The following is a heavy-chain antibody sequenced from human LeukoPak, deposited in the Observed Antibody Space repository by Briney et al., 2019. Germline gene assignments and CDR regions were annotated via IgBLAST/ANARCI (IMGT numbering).Heavy chain of an antibody. CDR1: GFTFSSHG. CDR3: ARDYYDSSGYWGDYFDY. Sequence: GETLRLSCAASGFTFSSHGMNWVRQAPGKGLEWVSGISGSGGNTYYADSVKGRFTISRDNSKNTLYLQMNSLRAEDTAVYYCARDYYDSSGYWGDYFDYWGQGTLVTVSS. V-gene: IGHV3-23*01. J-gene: IGHJ4*02. CDR2: ISGSGGNT. D-gene: IGHD3-22*01.